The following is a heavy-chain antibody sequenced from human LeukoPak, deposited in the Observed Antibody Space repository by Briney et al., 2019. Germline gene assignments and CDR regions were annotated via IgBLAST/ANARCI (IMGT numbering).Heavy chain of an antibody. Sequence: GESLKISCKGSGYTFTTYWIGWVRQMPGKGLEWMGIIYPGDSDTRYSPPFQGQVTISADKSINTAYLQWSSLKASDTAIYYCARHHSGGYYVFLDYWGQGTLVTVSS. J-gene: IGHJ4*02. D-gene: IGHD1-26*01. CDR3: ARHHSGGYYVFLDY. CDR1: GYTFTTYW. V-gene: IGHV5-51*01. CDR2: IYPGDSDT.